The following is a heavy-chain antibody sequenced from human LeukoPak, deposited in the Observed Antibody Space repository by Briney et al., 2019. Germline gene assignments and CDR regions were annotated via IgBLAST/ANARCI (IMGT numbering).Heavy chain of an antibody. Sequence: GGSLRLSCAASGFTFSSYAMHWVRQAPGKGLEWVAVISYDGSNKYYADSVKGRFTISRDNSKNTLYLQMNSLRSEDTAVYYCARAKKDYYDSSNNWFDPWGQGTLVTVSS. J-gene: IGHJ5*02. V-gene: IGHV3-30-3*01. CDR3: ARAKKDYYDSSNNWFDP. CDR2: ISYDGSNK. D-gene: IGHD3-22*01. CDR1: GFTFSSYA.